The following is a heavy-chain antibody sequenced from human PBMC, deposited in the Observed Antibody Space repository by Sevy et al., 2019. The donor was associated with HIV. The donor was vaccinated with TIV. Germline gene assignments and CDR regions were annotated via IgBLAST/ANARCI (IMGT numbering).Heavy chain of an antibody. CDR1: GFTFSTYS. Sequence: GGSLRLSCAASGFTFSTYSMNWVRQAPGKGLEWVSSISSHNSYIYYADSLKGRFTISRDNAKNSLYLQMNSLRAEETAVYYCARDRGNWNNDAFDIWGQGTMVTVSS. D-gene: IGHD1-20*01. V-gene: IGHV3-21*01. J-gene: IGHJ3*02. CDR2: ISSHNSYI. CDR3: ARDRGNWNNDAFDI.